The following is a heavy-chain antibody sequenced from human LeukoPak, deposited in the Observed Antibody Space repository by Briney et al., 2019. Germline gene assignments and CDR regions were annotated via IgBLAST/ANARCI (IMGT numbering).Heavy chain of an antibody. D-gene: IGHD2-15*01. CDR2: IYHSGST. CDR3: ARLVSAWWGGVGY. Sequence: PSETLSLTCAVSGYSISSGYYWGWIRQPPGKGLEWIGSIYHSGSTYYNPSLKSRVTISVDTSKNQFSLKLSSVTAADTAVYYCARLVSAWWGGVGYWGQGTLVTVSS. CDR1: GYSISSGYY. J-gene: IGHJ4*02. V-gene: IGHV4-38-2*01.